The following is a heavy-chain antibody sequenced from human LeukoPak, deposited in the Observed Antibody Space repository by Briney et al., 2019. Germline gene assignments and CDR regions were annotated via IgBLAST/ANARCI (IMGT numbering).Heavy chain of an antibody. D-gene: IGHD3-3*01. CDR1: GGTFSSYS. CDR2: IIPIFDTA. J-gene: IGHJ6*02. Sequence: GATVKVCCKASGGTFSSYSISWVRQAPGQGLEWMGGIIPIFDTADYAQKFQGRVTITADESTSTAYMELSSLRSEDTAVYYCARLRITIFGVVISHYYGMDVWGQGTTVTVSS. V-gene: IGHV1-69*13. CDR3: ARLRITIFGVVISHYYGMDV.